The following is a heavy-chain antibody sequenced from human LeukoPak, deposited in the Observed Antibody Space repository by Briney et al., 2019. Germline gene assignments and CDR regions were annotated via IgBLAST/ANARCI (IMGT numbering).Heavy chain of an antibody. D-gene: IGHD6-6*01. Sequence: SETLSLTCTVSGGSIGSYYWSWIRQPAGKGLEWIGRIYTSGSTNYNPSLKSRVTMSVDTSKNQFSLKLSSVTAADTAVYYCASSLIAARDYYYYYMDVWGKGTTVTVSS. CDR2: IYTSGST. V-gene: IGHV4-4*07. CDR1: GGSIGSYY. CDR3: ASSLIAARDYYYYYMDV. J-gene: IGHJ6*03.